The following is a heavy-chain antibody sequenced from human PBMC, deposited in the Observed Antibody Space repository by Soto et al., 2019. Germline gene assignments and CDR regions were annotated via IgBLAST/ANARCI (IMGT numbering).Heavy chain of an antibody. CDR2: IYPGDSNT. D-gene: IGHD5-12*01. CDR1: GYTFGTYW. V-gene: IGHV5-51*03. J-gene: IGHJ4*02. CDR3: ARESGYNFGDLTYYFDY. Sequence: PGESLKISCKGSGYTFGTYWIAWVRQMPGSGLELMGIIYPGDSNTRYRPSFHGQVTISADKSSNTAYLQWSSLKASDTAMYYCARESGYNFGDLTYYFDYWGQGTLVTVSS.